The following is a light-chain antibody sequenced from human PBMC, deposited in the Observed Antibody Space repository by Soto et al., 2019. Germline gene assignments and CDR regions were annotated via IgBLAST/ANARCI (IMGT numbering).Light chain of an antibody. CDR3: QQYNNWPPIT. J-gene: IGKJ5*01. CDR2: GES. CDR1: QSVSSN. Sequence: EIVMTQSPATLSVSPGERATLSCRASQSVSSNFAWYQQKPGQAPRLLIYGESTRATGIPARFSGSGAGTEFTLSISSMQSEEFSVYYCQQYNNWPPITLGQGTRLEIK. V-gene: IGKV3-15*01.